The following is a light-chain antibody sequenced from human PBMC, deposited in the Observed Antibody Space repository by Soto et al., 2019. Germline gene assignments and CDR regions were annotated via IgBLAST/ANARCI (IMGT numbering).Light chain of an antibody. CDR3: QQRSNWPPIT. V-gene: IGKV3-11*01. Sequence: EIVMPQSPATLSVSPGERATLSCRASQSVSSYLAWYQQKPGQAPRLLIYDASNRATGIPARFSGGGSGTDFTLTISSLEPEDLAVYYCQQRSNWPPITFGQGTRLEIK. J-gene: IGKJ5*01. CDR2: DAS. CDR1: QSVSSY.